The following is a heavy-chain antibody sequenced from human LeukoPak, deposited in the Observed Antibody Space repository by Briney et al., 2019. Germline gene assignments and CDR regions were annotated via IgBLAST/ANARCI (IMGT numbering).Heavy chain of an antibody. CDR3: ARSTSGSFDH. D-gene: IGHD3-10*01. CDR1: GYSFTDYW. Sequence: GESLKISCKASGYSFTDYWIGWVRQMPGKGLEWMAIIYPGGSDNRYTYSPSFQGQVTISADKSVSTAYLQWSSLKASDTAMYYCARSTSGSFDHWGQGTPVTVSS. J-gene: IGHJ4*02. CDR2: IYPGGSDN. V-gene: IGHV5-51*01.